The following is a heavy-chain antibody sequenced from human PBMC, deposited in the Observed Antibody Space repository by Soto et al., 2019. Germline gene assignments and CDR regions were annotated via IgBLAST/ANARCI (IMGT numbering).Heavy chain of an antibody. V-gene: IGHV1-18*01. J-gene: IGHJ6*02. CDR2: ISAYNGNT. CDR1: GYTFTSYG. CDR3: ARRGVVVAAAKHYYYYYGMDV. Sequence: GASVKVSCKASGYTFTSYGISWVRQAPGQGLERMGWISAYNGNTNYAQKLQGRVTMTTDTSTSTAYMELRSLRSVDTAVYYCARRGVVVAAAKHYYYYYGMDVWGQGTTVTVSS. D-gene: IGHD2-15*01.